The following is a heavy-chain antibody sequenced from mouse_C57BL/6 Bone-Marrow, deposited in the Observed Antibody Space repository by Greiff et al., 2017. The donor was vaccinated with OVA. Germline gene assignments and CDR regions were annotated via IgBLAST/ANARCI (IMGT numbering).Heavy chain of an antibody. J-gene: IGHJ2*01. CDR1: GYTFTDYY. D-gene: IGHD2-4*01. CDR2: INPNNGGT. Sequence: EVQLQQSGPELVKPGASVKISCKASGYTFTDYYMNWVKQSHGKSLEWIGDINPNNGGTSYNQKFKGKATLTVDKSSSTAYMELRSLTSEDSAVYYCARPVYYDYDGYWGQGTTLTVSS. V-gene: IGHV1-26*01. CDR3: ARPVYYDYDGY.